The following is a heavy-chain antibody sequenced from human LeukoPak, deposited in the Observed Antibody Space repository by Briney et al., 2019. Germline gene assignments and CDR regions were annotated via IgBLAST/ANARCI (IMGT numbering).Heavy chain of an antibody. CDR2: ISPDKGKT. J-gene: IGHJ4*02. Sequence: ASVKVSCKSSGYTFTTYGISWVRQAPGQGLEWMGWISPDKGKTDYAQKYQGRVTMTTDTSTSTAYMELRNLRSDDTAVYFCARDWGSERIIADYWGQGTLVTVSS. D-gene: IGHD2/OR15-2a*01. CDR1: GYTFTTYG. CDR3: ARDWGSERIIADY. V-gene: IGHV1-18*01.